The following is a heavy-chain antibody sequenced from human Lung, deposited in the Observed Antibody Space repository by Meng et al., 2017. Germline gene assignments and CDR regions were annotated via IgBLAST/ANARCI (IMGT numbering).Heavy chain of an antibody. J-gene: IGHJ4*02. V-gene: IGHV1-2*06. CDR3: ARDEDISAAGKLFGDY. CDR1: GYTSPDYW. D-gene: IGHD6-13*01. CDR2: INPKSGDT. Sequence: QGRRLQSGAEVKKPGAAVKVHCNASGYTSPDYWLHWVRRAPGQGLEWMGRINPKSGDTHYAQRFQGRVTMTGDTSISTAYMELSGLRSDDTAMYYCARDEDISAAGKLFGDYWGQGTLVTVSS.